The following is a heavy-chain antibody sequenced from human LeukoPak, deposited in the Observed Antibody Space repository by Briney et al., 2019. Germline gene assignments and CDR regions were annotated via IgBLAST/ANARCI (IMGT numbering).Heavy chain of an antibody. J-gene: IGHJ3*02. D-gene: IGHD2-2*02. Sequence: GGSLRLSCAASGFTFSCYTMNWVRQAPGKGLEWVSSISSSSSYIYYADSVKGRFTISRDNGKNSLYLQMNSLRAEDTAVYYCASDSGLGYCSSTSCYTSAFDIWGQGTMVTVSS. CDR3: ASDSGLGYCSSTSCYTSAFDI. CDR1: GFTFSCYT. V-gene: IGHV3-21*01. CDR2: ISSSSSYI.